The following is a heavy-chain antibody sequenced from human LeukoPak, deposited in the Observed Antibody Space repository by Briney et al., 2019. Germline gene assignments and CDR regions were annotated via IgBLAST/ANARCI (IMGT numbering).Heavy chain of an antibody. Sequence: PSETLSLTCTVSGGSISSYYWSWIRQPPGKGLEWIGYIYYSGSTNYNPSLKSRVTISVDTSKNQFSLKLSSVTAADTAVYYCAREAGKGYYYDSSGEYYFDYWGQGTLVTVSS. J-gene: IGHJ4*02. CDR2: IYYSGST. V-gene: IGHV4-59*01. CDR1: GGSISSYY. CDR3: AREAGKGYYYDSSGEYYFDY. D-gene: IGHD3-22*01.